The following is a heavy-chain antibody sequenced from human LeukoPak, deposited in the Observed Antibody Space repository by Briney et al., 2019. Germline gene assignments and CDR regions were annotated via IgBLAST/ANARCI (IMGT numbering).Heavy chain of an antibody. D-gene: IGHD4-17*01. Sequence: SETLSLTCTVSGGFISSGGYYWSWIRQLPGTGLEWIGYIYYSGSTYYNPSLKSRVTISVDTSKNQFSLKLSSVTAADTAVYYCASSPDYGDYRTPKDFDYWGQGTLVTVSS. J-gene: IGHJ4*02. CDR1: GGFISSGGYY. CDR2: IYYSGST. CDR3: ASSPDYGDYRTPKDFDY. V-gene: IGHV4-30-4*08.